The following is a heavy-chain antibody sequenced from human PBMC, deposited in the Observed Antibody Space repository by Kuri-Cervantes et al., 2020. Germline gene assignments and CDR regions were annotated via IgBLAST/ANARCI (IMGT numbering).Heavy chain of an antibody. J-gene: IGHJ6*01. CDR1: GYTFTSYD. V-gene: IGHV1-8*01. Sequence: ASVKVSCKASGYTFTSYDINWVRQATGQGLEWMGWMNPNSGNTGYAQKFQGRVTMTRNTSISTAYMELSSLRSEDTAVYYCARDSVGSGIKGGYYYYYYGMDVWGQGNTVTGSS. D-gene: IGHD3-10*01. CDR3: ARDSVGSGIKGGYYYYYYGMDV. CDR2: MNPNSGNT.